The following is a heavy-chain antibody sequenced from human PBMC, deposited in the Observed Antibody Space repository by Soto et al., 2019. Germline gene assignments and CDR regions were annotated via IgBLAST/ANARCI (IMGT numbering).Heavy chain of an antibody. V-gene: IGHV1-69*02. Sequence: QVQLVQSGAEVKKPGSSVKVSCKASGGTFSSYTISWVRQAPGQGLEWMGRIIPILGIANYAQKFQGRVTITANKSTSTAYMELSSLRSEDTAVYYCARPGGLHLGELAFDYWGQGTLVTVSS. CDR3: ARPGGLHLGELAFDY. D-gene: IGHD3-16*01. CDR1: GGTFSSYT. CDR2: IIPILGIA. J-gene: IGHJ4*02.